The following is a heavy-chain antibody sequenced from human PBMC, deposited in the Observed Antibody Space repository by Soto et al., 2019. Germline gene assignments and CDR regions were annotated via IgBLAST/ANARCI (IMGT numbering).Heavy chain of an antibody. V-gene: IGHV4-4*02. CDR2: IYHSGST. Sequence: TLSLTCAVSGTSISSTFWWTWVRQPPGKGLEWIGEIYHSGSTKYNPSLKSRVTISVDKSNNQFSLELRAVTAADTAVYYCATLPPRIVVVKTEIPTWGQGTLVTVSS. CDR1: GTSISSTFW. D-gene: IGHD2-15*01. J-gene: IGHJ5*02. CDR3: ATLPPRIVVVKTEIPT.